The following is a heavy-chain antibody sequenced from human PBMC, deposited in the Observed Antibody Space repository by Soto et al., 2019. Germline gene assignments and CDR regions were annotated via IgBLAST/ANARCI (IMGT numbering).Heavy chain of an antibody. CDR2: IDWDDDK. D-gene: IGHD2-2*01. V-gene: IGHV2-70*12. J-gene: IGHJ5*02. CDR1: GFSFTTSEMR. CDR3: AHRRDATVRVPAAISAWFDP. Sequence: SGPTLVNPTQTLTLTCTFSGFSFTTSEMRVGWIRQPPGKALEWLARIDWDDDKFYSTSLKTRLTISKDTSKNQVVLTMTNMDPVDTATYYCAHRRDATVRVPAAISAWFDPWGQGTQVTVSS.